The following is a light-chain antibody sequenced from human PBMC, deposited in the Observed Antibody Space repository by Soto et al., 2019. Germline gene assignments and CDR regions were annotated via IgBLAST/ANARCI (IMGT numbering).Light chain of an antibody. CDR3: QQYGSSPRT. CDR2: DAS. CDR1: QSVSGRY. V-gene: IGKV3D-20*01. Sequence: EIVLTQSPATLSLSPGERATLSCGASQSVSGRYLAWYQQKPGLAPRLLIYDASNRATGIPDRFSGSGSGTDFTLTISRLEHEDFAVYFCQQYGSSPRTFGQGTKVEI. J-gene: IGKJ1*01.